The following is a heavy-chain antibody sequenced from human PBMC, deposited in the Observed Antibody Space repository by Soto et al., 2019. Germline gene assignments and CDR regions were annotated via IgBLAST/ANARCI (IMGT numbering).Heavy chain of an antibody. CDR3: ARVQVVVVVAARPRWLAP. D-gene: IGHD2-15*01. V-gene: IGHV4-34*01. CDR1: GGCFSGYY. J-gene: IGHJ5*02. Sequence: QVQLQQWGAGLLKPSETLSLTCAVYGGCFSGYYWSWIPQPPGKGLEWIGEINHSGSTNYNPSLKSRVTISVDTAKNQFSLKLSSVPAAATAVYYCARVQVVVVVAARPRWLAPWGQGTLVTVSS. CDR2: INHSGST.